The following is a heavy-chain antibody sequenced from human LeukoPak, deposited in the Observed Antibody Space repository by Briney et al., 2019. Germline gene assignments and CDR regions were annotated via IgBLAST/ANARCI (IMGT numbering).Heavy chain of an antibody. CDR1: GFTVSSNY. CDR2: IYSGGST. D-gene: IGHD3-10*01. J-gene: IGHJ6*03. V-gene: IGHV3-53*01. CDR3: ASGSGSYRTPYYYMDV. Sequence: GGSLRLSCAASGFTVSSNYMSWVRQAPGQGLEWVSVIYSGGSTYYADSVKGRFTISRDNSKNTLYLQMNSLRAEDTAVYYCASGSGSYRTPYYYMDVWGTGTTVTVSS.